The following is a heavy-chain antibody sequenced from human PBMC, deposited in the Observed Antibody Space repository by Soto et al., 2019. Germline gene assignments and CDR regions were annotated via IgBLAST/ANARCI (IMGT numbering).Heavy chain of an antibody. V-gene: IGHV3-23*01. J-gene: IGHJ4*02. Sequence: GGPLRLSCRASGFTFSGYAMSGVRQGPGKGREWVSAISGSGGSTYYADSVKGRFTIPRDNSKNTLYLQMNSLRAEDTAVYYCATEPDSTPFGLFDYWGQGTLVTVSS. CDR1: GFTFSGYA. CDR2: ISGSGGST. CDR3: ATEPDSTPFGLFDY. D-gene: IGHD3-22*01.